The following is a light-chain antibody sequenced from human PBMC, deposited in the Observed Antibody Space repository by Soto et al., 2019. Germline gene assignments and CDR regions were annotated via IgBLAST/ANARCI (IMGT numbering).Light chain of an antibody. J-gene: IGKJ5*01. CDR1: QSLLHSNGYNY. V-gene: IGKV2-28*01. Sequence: DIVMTQSPLSLPVTPGEPASISCRSSQSLLHSNGYNYLDWYLQKPGQSPQLLIYLGSNRASGVPDRFSGSGSGTDFTLEISRVEAEDVGVYYCMQALQIPHTFGQGTRLETK. CDR3: MQALQIPHT. CDR2: LGS.